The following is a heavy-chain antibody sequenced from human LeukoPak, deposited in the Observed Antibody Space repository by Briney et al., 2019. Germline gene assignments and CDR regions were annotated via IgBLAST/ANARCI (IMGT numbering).Heavy chain of an antibody. D-gene: IGHD1-1*01. J-gene: IGHJ4*02. V-gene: IGHV3-23*01. CDR3: VYNLPRDQLPDY. Sequence: PGGSLRLSCAASGFTFSSYAMSWVRQAPGKGLEWVSAISGSGGSTYYADSVKGRFTISRDNSKNTLYLQMNSLRDADTAVYYCVYNLPRDQLPDYWGQGTLVTVSS. CDR1: GFTFSSYA. CDR2: ISGSGGST.